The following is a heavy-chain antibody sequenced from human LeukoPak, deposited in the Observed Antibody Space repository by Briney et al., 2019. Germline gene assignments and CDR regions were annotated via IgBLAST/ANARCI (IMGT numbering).Heavy chain of an antibody. V-gene: IGHV1-69*06. Sequence: ASVKVSCKASGGTFSSYAISWVRQAPGQGLEWMGGIIPIFGTANYAQKFQGRVTITADKSTSTAYMELSSLRSEDTAVYYCARGLRRYDFWSGYSNFDYWGQGTLVTVSS. CDR1: GGTFSSYA. CDR3: ARGLRRYDFWSGYSNFDY. CDR2: IIPIFGTA. J-gene: IGHJ4*02. D-gene: IGHD3-3*01.